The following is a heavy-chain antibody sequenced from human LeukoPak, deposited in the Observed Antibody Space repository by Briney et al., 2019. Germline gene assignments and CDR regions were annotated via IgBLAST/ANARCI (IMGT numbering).Heavy chain of an antibody. V-gene: IGHV3-48*02. CDR3: ARDTDWSFDY. J-gene: IGHJ4*02. CDR1: GFTFSDYS. Sequence: PGGSLRLSSATSGFTFSDYSMNWVRQAPGKGPEWISYISNDRSSVADSVKGRFTISRDNAGNSLFLQMNSLRDEDTAVYYCARDTDWSFDYWGQGILVTVSS. D-gene: IGHD2-21*01. CDR2: ISNDRSSV.